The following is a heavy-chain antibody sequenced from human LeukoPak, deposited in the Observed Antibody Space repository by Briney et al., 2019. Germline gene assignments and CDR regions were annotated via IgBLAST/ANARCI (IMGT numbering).Heavy chain of an antibody. CDR3: ARGGNWADY. D-gene: IGHD7-27*01. CDR2: IKQGASEK. J-gene: IGHJ4*02. Sequence: GGSLRLSCTASGFTFSTFWMSWVRQAPGKGLEWVANIKQGASEKYYVDSVKGRFTISRDNAEPSLYLQMNSLRPEDTAVYYCARGGNWADYWGQGTLVTVSS. CDR1: GFTFSTFW. V-gene: IGHV3-7*03.